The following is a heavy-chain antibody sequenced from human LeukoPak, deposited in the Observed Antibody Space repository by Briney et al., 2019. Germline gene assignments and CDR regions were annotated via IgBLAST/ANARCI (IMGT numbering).Heavy chain of an antibody. CDR3: ASTGYSSSWYPSAEYSQH. CDR1: GDSISSYY. V-gene: IGHV4-59*01. J-gene: IGHJ1*01. CDR2: IYYSGST. Sequence: SETLSLTCTVSGDSISSYYWSWIRQPPGKGLEWIGYIYYSGSTNYNPSLKSRVTISVDTSKNQFSLKLSSVTAADTAVYYCASTGYSSSWYPSAEYSQHGGKGTLVTVSS. D-gene: IGHD6-13*01.